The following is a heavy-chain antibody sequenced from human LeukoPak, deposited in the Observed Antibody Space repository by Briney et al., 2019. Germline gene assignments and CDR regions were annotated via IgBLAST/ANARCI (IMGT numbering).Heavy chain of an antibody. CDR2: MNPNSGNT. D-gene: IGHD3-3*01. Sequence: ASVKVSCKASGYTFTSYDINWVRQATGQGLEWMGWMNPNSGNTGYAQKFQGRVTITADKSTSTAYMELSSLRSEDTAVYYCARARWGYDFWSGENGAPDYWGQGTLVTVSS. CDR1: GYTFTSYD. CDR3: ARARWGYDFWSGENGAPDY. V-gene: IGHV1-8*01. J-gene: IGHJ4*02.